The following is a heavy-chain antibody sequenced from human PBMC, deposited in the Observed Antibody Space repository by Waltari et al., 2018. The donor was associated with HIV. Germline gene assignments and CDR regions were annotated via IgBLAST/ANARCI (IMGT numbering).Heavy chain of an antibody. V-gene: IGHV3-74*01. CDR1: GLTFSRDW. Sequence: EVQLAESGGGLVQPGGSVRLSCAASGLTFSRDWRHWVRHATGKGLVCVSLINSDGSSTSYADSVKGRFTISRDNAKNTLYLQMNSLRAEDTAVYYCARVQGYSYAVNWFDPWGQGTLVTVSS. J-gene: IGHJ5*02. CDR3: ARVQGYSYAVNWFDP. CDR2: INSDGSST. D-gene: IGHD5-18*01.